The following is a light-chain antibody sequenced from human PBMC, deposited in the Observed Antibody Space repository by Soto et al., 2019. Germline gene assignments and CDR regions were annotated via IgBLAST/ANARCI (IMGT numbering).Light chain of an antibody. CDR2: GTS. CDR1: RSVSSTY. V-gene: IGKV3-20*01. Sequence: DIVLTQSPGTLSLSPGERATLSCRASRSVSSTYLAWYQHKPGQAPRLLIYGTSSRATGIPDRFSGSGSGTDFSLTISRREPEDVAVYYCHQYGGSPGTFGGGTKVEIK. CDR3: HQYGGSPGT. J-gene: IGKJ4*01.